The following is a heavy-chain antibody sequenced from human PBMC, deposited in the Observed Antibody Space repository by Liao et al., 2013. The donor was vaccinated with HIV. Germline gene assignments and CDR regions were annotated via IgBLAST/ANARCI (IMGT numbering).Heavy chain of an antibody. J-gene: IGHJ3*02. CDR1: GGSFSGYH. CDR3: ARKPARRGAFDI. Sequence: QVRLQQWGTGLLKPTETLSLTCAVYGGSFSGYHWSWIRQSAGKGLQWIGEFSQSGSTNYNPSLKSRVTISVDTSKNQFSLKLSSLTAADTAVFYCARKPARRGAFDIWGQGTTVTVSS. D-gene: IGHD1-1*01. CDR2: FSQSGST. V-gene: IGHV4-34*01.